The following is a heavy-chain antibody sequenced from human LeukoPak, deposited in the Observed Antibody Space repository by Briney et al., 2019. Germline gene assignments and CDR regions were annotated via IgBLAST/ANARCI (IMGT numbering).Heavy chain of an antibody. Sequence: ASVKVSCKASGYTFTNSYIHWVRQAPGQVLEWMGLINPDGGNTNYAQNFQGRVTLTRDTSISAAYIELSRLRSDDTAVYYCARGSIVGATFDYFDYWGQGTLVTVSS. J-gene: IGHJ4*02. D-gene: IGHD1-26*01. CDR3: ARGSIVGATFDYFDY. CDR1: GYTFTNSY. CDR2: INPDGGNT. V-gene: IGHV1-46*01.